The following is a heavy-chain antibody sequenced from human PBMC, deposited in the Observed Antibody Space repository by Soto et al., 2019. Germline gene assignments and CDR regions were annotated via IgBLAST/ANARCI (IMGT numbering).Heavy chain of an antibody. Sequence: SGFTFSSYGMHWVRQAPGKGLEWVAIISYDGSNTYYADSVKGRFTISRDNSKNTLYLQMNSLRAEDTSVYYCAKEGGLSGSYYISSSYYFDYWGQGTLVTSPQ. CDR3: AKEGGLSGSYYISSSYYFDY. V-gene: IGHV3-30*18. D-gene: IGHD1-26*01. J-gene: IGHJ4*02. CDR2: ISYDGSNT. CDR1: GFTFSSYG.